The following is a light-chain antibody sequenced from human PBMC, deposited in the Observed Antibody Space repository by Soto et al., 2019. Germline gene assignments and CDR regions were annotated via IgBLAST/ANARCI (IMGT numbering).Light chain of an antibody. V-gene: IGKV1-39*01. Sequence: DIQMAQFPSSLSASVGDRVTITCRSSQTIRVYLNWYQHRPGKAPTVLIYGATKLQSGVSPRFSGSLSGTEYTLTLNNLQPEDIATYYCQQSYSSAWTFGQGTRV. CDR2: GAT. CDR1: QTIRVY. CDR3: QQSYSSAWT. J-gene: IGKJ1*01.